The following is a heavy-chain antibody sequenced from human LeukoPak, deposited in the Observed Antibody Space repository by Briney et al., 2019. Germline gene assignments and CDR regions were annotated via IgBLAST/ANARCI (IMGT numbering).Heavy chain of an antibody. D-gene: IGHD3-22*01. V-gene: IGHV3-23*01. CDR1: GFTFGSYA. CDR3: AKDAYYDSSGFNTYFDY. Sequence: GGSLRLSCAASGFTFGSYAMAWVRQAPGKGLEWVSAISGRGGSTYYADSVKGRFTISRGNSKNTLYLQMNSLRAEDTAIYYCAKDAYYDSSGFNTYFDYWGQGTLVTVSS. J-gene: IGHJ4*02. CDR2: ISGRGGST.